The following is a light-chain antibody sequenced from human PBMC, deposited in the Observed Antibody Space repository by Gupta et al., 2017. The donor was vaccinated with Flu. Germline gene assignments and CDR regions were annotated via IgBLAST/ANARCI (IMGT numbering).Light chain of an antibody. CDR1: SSDIGSSNL. CDR3: CSRLGGGGYV. V-gene: IGLV2-23*01. CDR2: AAS. Sequence: QSALTQPASVSGSPGPSITISCSGASSDIGSSNLVSWYQQHPGKAPKVLIYAASKRPSGVSDRFSGSKSGNTASLTIYGLQDEDEGDYYCCSRLGGGGYVFGTRTKVTVI. J-gene: IGLJ1*01.